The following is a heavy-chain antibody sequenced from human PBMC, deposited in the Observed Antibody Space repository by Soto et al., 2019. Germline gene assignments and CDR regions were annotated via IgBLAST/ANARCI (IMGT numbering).Heavy chain of an antibody. CDR2: INPSGGST. CDR1: GYTFTSYY. CDR3: ARDGAVAGTRAALDI. D-gene: IGHD6-19*01. Sequence: ASVKVSCKASGYTFTSYYMHWVRQAPGQGLEWMGIINPSGGSTSYAQKFQGRVTMTRDTSTSTVYMELSSLRSEDTAVYYCARDGAVAGTRAALDIWGQGTMVTVSS. V-gene: IGHV1-46*03. J-gene: IGHJ3*02.